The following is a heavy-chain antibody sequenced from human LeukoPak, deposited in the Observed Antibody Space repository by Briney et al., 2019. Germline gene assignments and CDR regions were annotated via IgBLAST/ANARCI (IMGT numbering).Heavy chain of an antibody. J-gene: IGHJ4*02. CDR2: IKQDGSGV. V-gene: IGHV3-7*05. Sequence: GGSLRLSCVGSGFTFSSHWMSWVRQAPGRGPEWVANIKQDGSGVDYVESVKGRFTISRDNAKSSLYLQMNSLRAEDTAIYYRERDFIWGQGTPVTVSS. D-gene: IGHD3-10*01. CDR3: ERDFI. CDR1: GFTFSSHW.